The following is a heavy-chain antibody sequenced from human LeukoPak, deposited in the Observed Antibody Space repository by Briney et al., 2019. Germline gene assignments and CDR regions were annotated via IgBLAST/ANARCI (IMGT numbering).Heavy chain of an antibody. Sequence: GRSLRLSCAVSGFTLSRYGMHWVRQAPGKGLEWVAVIWYDGSNKYYADSVKGRFTISRDNSKNTLYLQMNSLRAEDTAVYYCAREMDTGIRYYFDYWGQGTLVTVSS. CDR1: GFTLSRYG. CDR3: AREMDTGIRYYFDY. V-gene: IGHV3-33*01. D-gene: IGHD5-18*01. J-gene: IGHJ4*02. CDR2: IWYDGSNK.